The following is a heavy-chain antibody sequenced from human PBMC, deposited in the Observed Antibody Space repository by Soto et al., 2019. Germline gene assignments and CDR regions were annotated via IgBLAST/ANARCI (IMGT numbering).Heavy chain of an antibody. CDR1: GLTFIGYW. CDR3: ARDTPHNWFDP. J-gene: IGHJ5*02. CDR2: IETDGRVT. V-gene: IGHV3-74*01. Sequence: PWGSLRLSCAASGLTFIGYWIHLVRQAPGKWLVWVSRIETDGRVTNYADSVEGRFTISRDDAKNTLYLQMNSLRVEDSAVYYCARDTPHNWFDPWGQGILVTVSS.